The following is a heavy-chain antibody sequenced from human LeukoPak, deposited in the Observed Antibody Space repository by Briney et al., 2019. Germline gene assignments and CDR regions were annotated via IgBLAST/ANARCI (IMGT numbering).Heavy chain of an antibody. D-gene: IGHD3/OR15-3a*01. J-gene: IGHJ4*02. CDR3: ARSHSVWTSFDY. CDR2: IYYSGST. CDR1: GGSISSYY. V-gene: IGHV4-59*01. Sequence: PSETLSLTCTVSGGSISSYYWSWIRQPPGKGLEWIGYIYYSGSTNYHPSLKSRVTISVDTSKNQFSLKLNSVTAADTAVYYCARSHSVWTSFDYWGQGTLVTVSS.